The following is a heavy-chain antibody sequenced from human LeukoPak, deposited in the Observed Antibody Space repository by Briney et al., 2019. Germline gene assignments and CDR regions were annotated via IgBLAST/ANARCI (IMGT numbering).Heavy chain of an antibody. J-gene: IGHJ4*02. Sequence: GGSLTLSCVVSVFSVSNNYVSWDRQAPGKGLEWGSNIYGDGSTNYADSVRGRFTISRDNSKNTVYLQVNSPRAEDTAFYYCVKEKALWPDNCFDCWGQGALVTVSS. CDR3: VKEKALWPDNCFDC. V-gene: IGHV3-53*01. CDR2: IYGDGST. D-gene: IGHD3-10*01. CDR1: VFSVSNNY.